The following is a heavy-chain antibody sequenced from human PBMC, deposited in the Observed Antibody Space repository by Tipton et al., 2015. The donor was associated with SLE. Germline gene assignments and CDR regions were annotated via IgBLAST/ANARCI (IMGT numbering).Heavy chain of an antibody. Sequence: TLSLTCTVSGGSISSGGYYWSWIRQHPGKGLEWIGYIYYSGSTYYNPSLKSRVTISADTSKNQFSPKLSSVTAADTAVYYCAMGGSYYDDAFDIWGQGTMVTVSS. D-gene: IGHD1-26*01. CDR2: IYYSGST. V-gene: IGHV4-31*03. CDR3: AMGGSYYDDAFDI. J-gene: IGHJ3*02. CDR1: GGSISSGGYY.